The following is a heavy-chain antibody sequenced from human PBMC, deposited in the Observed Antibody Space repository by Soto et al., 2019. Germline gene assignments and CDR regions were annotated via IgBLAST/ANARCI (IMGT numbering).Heavy chain of an antibody. D-gene: IGHD2-21*01. CDR3: AHMIEGAFFDR. CDR2: VYWDDDK. Sequence: QVTLTESGPTLVKPTQTLTLTCTFSGVSLSTSGMGVGWLRQPPGKALEWIALVYWDDDKRYSPSLKSRLTITKDTSKNQVVLTMTYMDPVDTATYYCAHMIEGAFFDRWGQGTLVTVSS. CDR1: GVSLSTSGMG. J-gene: IGHJ4*02. V-gene: IGHV2-5*02.